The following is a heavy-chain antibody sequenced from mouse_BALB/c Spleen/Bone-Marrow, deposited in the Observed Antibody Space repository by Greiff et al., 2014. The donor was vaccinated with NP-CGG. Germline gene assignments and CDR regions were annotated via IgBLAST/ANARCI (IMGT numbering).Heavy chain of an antibody. CDR3: ARGGTTATWYFDV. D-gene: IGHD1-2*01. CDR1: GFNIKDTY. Sequence: VQLQQPGAELVKPGASVKLSCTASGFNIKDTYMHWVKQRPEQGLEWIGRIDPANGNTKYDPKFQGKATITADTCSNTAYLQLSSLTSEDTAVYYCARGGTTATWYFDVWGAGTTVTVSS. CDR2: IDPANGNT. J-gene: IGHJ1*01. V-gene: IGHV14-3*02.